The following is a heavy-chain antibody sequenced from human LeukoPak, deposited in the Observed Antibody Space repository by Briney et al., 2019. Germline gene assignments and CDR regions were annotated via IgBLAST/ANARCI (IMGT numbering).Heavy chain of an antibody. J-gene: IGHJ4*02. CDR1: GFTFSSYW. D-gene: IGHD1-26*01. CDR2: IKEDESAK. CDR3: ARVSWSGSYFDY. Sequence: GGSLRLSCTTSGFTFSSYWMSWVRQAPGKGLEWVANIKEDESAKYYVDSVTGRFTISRDNAKNSLYLQMNSLRAEDTAVYYCARVSWSGSYFDYWGQGTLVTVSS. V-gene: IGHV3-7*01.